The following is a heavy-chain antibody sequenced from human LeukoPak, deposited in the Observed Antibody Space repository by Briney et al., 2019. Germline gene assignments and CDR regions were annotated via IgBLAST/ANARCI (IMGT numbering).Heavy chain of an antibody. CDR2: IDPNSGGT. Sequence: ASVKVSCKASGYTFTGYYMHWVRQAPGQGLEWMGWIDPNSGGTNYAQKFQGRVTMTRDTSISTAYMELSRLRSDDTAVDYCARGLYRYGSANDYWGQGTLVTVSS. CDR3: ARGLYRYGSANDY. CDR1: GYTFTGYY. V-gene: IGHV1-2*02. D-gene: IGHD5-18*01. J-gene: IGHJ4*02.